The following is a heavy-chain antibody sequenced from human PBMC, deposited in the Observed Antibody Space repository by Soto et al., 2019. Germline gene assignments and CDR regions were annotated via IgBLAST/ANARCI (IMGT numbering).Heavy chain of an antibody. V-gene: IGHV3-15*01. Sequence: EVQLVESGGGLVKPGGSLRLSCAASGFTFSNAWMSWVRQAPGKGLEWVGRIKSKTDGGTTDYAAPVKGRFTISREDSKNTLYLQMNSLKTEDTAVYYCTTVSVLRPDTAMDDDYWGQGTLVTVSS. CDR3: TTVSVLRPDTAMDDDY. J-gene: IGHJ4*02. CDR1: GFTFSNAW. CDR2: IKSKTDGGTT. D-gene: IGHD5-18*01.